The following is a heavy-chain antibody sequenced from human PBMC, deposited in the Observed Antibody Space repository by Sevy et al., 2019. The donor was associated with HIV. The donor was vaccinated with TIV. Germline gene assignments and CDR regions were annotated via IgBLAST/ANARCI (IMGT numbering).Heavy chain of an antibody. CDR3: ATEIPPTPYWDCSGGSCYPDY. V-gene: IGHV3-21*01. D-gene: IGHD2-15*01. J-gene: IGHJ4*02. Sequence: GGSLRLSCAASGLTFSSYSMNWVRQAPGKGLEWVSSISSSSSYIYYADSVKGRFTISRDNAKNSLYLQMNSLRAEDTAVYYCATEIPPTPYWDCSGGSCYPDYWGQGTLVTVSS. CDR2: ISSSSSYI. CDR1: GLTFSSYS.